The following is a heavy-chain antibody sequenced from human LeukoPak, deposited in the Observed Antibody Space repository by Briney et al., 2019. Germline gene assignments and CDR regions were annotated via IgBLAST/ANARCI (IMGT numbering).Heavy chain of an antibody. D-gene: IGHD3-10*02. V-gene: IGHV3-23*01. CDR2: LISSGATT. CDR3: AELGITMIGGV. J-gene: IGHJ6*04. Sequence: GGSLRLCCAASGFAFSNYAMSWVRQAPGKGLEWVSSLISSGATTYYADSVKGRFTISRDNSKNAVHLQMDSLRAEDTAVYYCAELGITMIGGVWGKGTTVTISS. CDR1: GFAFSNYA.